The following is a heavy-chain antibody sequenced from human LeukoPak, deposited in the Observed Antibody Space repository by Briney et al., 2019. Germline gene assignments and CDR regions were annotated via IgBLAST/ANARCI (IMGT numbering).Heavy chain of an antibody. CDR2: MKQSETP. V-gene: IGHV4-34*01. J-gene: IGHJ4*02. CDR3: ASRPFLYGFRTYFDN. Sequence: PSETLSLTCAVYGGSFSAFHWNWIRQSPAKGLEWLGEMKQSETPRYNPSLQSRVTISVDKPKNQFSLNVRSVTAADTAVYYCASRPFLYGFRTYFDNWAQGTLVTVSS. CDR1: GGSFSAFH. D-gene: IGHD3-10*01.